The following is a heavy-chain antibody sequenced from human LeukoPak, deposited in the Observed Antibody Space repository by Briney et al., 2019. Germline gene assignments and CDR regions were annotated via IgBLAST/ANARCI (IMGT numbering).Heavy chain of an antibody. CDR1: GYSFSNYW. Sequence: GESLKISCKGSGYSFSNYWIGWVRQMPGKGLEWMGIIYPADSDTRYSPSFQGQVTISADKSITTAYLHWSSLQASDTAMYYCARRASAYDSSGYHFDYWGRGTLVTVSS. V-gene: IGHV5-51*01. CDR2: IYPADSDT. D-gene: IGHD3-22*01. J-gene: IGHJ4*02. CDR3: ARRASAYDSSGYHFDY.